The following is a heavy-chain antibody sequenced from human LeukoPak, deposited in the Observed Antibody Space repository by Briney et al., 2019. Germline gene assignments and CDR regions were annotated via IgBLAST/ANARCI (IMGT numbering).Heavy chain of an antibody. CDR1: GGTFSSYA. J-gene: IGHJ6*03. D-gene: IGHD2-15*01. Sequence: ASVKVSCKASGGTFSSYAISWVRQAPGQGLEWMGGIIPIFGTANYAQKFQSRVTITTDESTSTAYMELSSLRSEDTAVYYCASLSSAGSGFYYYMDVWGKGTTVTVSS. CDR3: ASLSSAGSGFYYYMDV. V-gene: IGHV1-69*05. CDR2: IIPIFGTA.